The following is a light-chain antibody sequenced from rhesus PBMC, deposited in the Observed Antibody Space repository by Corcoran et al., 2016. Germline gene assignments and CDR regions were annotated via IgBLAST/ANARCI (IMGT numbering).Light chain of an antibody. J-gene: IGKJ2*01. Sequence: DIQMTQSPSSLSASVGDKVTITCRASQGISSWLAWSQQKPGKSPTLLIYKAFILQGGVPLRFRGGGCGTDFTLTIRSLQPENVATYYCLQDTSSPYSFGQGTKLEIK. V-gene: IGKV1-22*01. CDR3: LQDTSSPYS. CDR2: KAF. CDR1: QGISSW.